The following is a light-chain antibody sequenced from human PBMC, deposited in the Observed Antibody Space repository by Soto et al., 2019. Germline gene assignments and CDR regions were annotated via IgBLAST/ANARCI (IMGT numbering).Light chain of an antibody. CDR1: QSVSSSY. Sequence: EIVLTQSPGTLSLSPGERATLSCRASQSVSSSYLAWYQQKPGQAPRLLIYGASSRATGIPDRFSGSGSGTDFSLNTSRLEPEDFAVYYCQQYGSTPLFTFGPGTKVDIK. J-gene: IGKJ3*01. CDR2: GAS. V-gene: IGKV3-20*01. CDR3: QQYGSTPLFT.